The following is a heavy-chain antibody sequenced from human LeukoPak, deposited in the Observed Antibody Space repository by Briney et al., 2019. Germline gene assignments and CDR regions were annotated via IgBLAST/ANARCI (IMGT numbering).Heavy chain of an antibody. J-gene: IGHJ4*02. V-gene: IGHV4-31*03. D-gene: IGHD5-24*01. CDR3: ARNRGGHNSFDY. CDR1: GGSINNGGYY. CDR2: IYYSGSS. Sequence: ASQTLSLTCTVSGGSINNGGYYWSWIRQHPGKGLEWIGYIYYSGSSYYNPSLRSRVTISVDTSKNHFSLKLSSVTAADTAVYYCARNRGGHNSFDYWGQGTLVTVSS.